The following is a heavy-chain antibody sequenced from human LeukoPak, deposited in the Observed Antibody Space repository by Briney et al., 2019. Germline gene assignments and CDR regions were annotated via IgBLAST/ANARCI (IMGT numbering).Heavy chain of an antibody. CDR2: ISPSGGSP. J-gene: IGHJ6*02. V-gene: IGHV1-46*01. CDR1: GYTFTNYY. CDR3: ARGTDYYYYYVMDV. Sequence: ASVKVSCKASGYTFTNYYMHWVGQAPGQGLEWMGMISPSGGSPTYAQRFQGRVSMTRDTSTSTIYMEVSSLRSEDTAVYYCARGTDYYYYYVMDVWGRGTTVTVSS.